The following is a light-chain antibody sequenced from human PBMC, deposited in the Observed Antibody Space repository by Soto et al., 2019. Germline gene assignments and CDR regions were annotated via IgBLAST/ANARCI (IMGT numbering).Light chain of an antibody. J-gene: IGLJ1*01. CDR3: QSYDSSLSGSNV. CDR1: SSNIGGGYD. Sequence: QSVLTQPPSLSGAPGQRVTISCTGSSSNIGGGYDVHWYQQLPGTAPKLLIYGNSNRPSGVPDRFSGSKSGTSASLAITGLQAEDEADYYCQSYDSSLSGSNVFGTGTKVTVL. V-gene: IGLV1-40*01. CDR2: GNS.